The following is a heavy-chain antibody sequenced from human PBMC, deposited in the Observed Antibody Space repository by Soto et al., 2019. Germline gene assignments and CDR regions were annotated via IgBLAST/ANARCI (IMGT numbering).Heavy chain of an antibody. CDR3: VRDLGGYGYFDF. J-gene: IGHJ2*01. CDR2: IYYSGST. D-gene: IGHD2-15*01. V-gene: IGHV4-61*01. CDR1: GGSVSSGSYY. Sequence: QVQLQESGPGLVKPSETLSLTCTVSGGSVSSGSYYWSWIRQPPGKGLEWIGYIYYSGSTNYNPSLKSRVTISLDTSKNQFSLKLSSVTAADTAVYYCVRDLGGYGYFDFWGRGTLVTVSS.